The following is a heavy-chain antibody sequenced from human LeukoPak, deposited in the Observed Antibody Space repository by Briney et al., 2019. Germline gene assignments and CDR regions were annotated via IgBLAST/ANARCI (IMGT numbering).Heavy chain of an antibody. CDR2: VFYNGAT. CDR3: ARETQHYYDSSGYYPSPFDY. Sequence: SETLSLTCIVSGGSISSSIYYWAWVRQPPGKGLEWIGTVFYNGATQYSPSLRSRVTISIDTSTNQFSLKLSSVTAADTAVYYCARETQHYYDSSGYYPSPFDYWGQGTLVTVSS. J-gene: IGHJ4*02. CDR1: GGSISSSIYY. V-gene: IGHV4-39*07. D-gene: IGHD3-22*01.